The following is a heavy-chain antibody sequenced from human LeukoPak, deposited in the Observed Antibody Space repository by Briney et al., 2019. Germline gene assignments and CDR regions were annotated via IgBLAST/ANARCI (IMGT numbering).Heavy chain of an antibody. D-gene: IGHD5-12*01. CDR1: GFPLSSHS. V-gene: IGHV3-23*01. CDR2: ISGSGGST. CDR3: AKEAESSVDIVTAFDY. J-gene: IGHJ4*02. Sequence: GGALRLSLATSGFPLSSHSISWGRPAPGEGVEWGLAISGSGGSTYYADSVKGRFTISRDNSKNTLYLQMNSLRAEDTAVYYCAKEAESSVDIVTAFDYWGQGTLVTVSS.